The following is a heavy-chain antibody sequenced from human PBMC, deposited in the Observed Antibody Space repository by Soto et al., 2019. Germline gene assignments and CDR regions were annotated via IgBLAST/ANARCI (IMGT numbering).Heavy chain of an antibody. J-gene: IGHJ3*01. Sequence: VGSLRLSCVASGSPFDVHWVRHAPGKGPEWVAHIVPDGRNQYWADSVKGRFTGSRDNAKNTVYLQMNSLRTEDTAVYYCARGPTHGAFDLWGQGTMVTVSS. V-gene: IGHV3-30-3*01. CDR3: ARGPTHGAFDL. CDR2: IVPDGRNQ. CDR1: GSPFD.